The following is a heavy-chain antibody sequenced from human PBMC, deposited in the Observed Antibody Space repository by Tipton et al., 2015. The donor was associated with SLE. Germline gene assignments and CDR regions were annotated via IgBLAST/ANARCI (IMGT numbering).Heavy chain of an antibody. V-gene: IGHV4-38-2*02. J-gene: IGHJ5*02. CDR3: ARSVTPAAIGWFDP. CDR2: IYRSGST. D-gene: IGHD2-2*01. Sequence: TLSLTCTVSGFSIGSGYYWGWMRQSPGKGLEWIGSIYRSGSTYYTPSLRSRVTISLDTSMDQFSLDLSSVTAADTAVYYCARSVTPAAIGWFDPWGQGTLVTVAS. CDR1: GFSIGSGYY.